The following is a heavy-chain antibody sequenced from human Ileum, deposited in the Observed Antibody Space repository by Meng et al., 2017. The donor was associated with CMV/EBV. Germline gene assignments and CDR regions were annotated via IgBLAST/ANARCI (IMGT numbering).Heavy chain of an antibody. Sequence: CKASGYNFTSNNIIWVRQAPGQGPECMGWINTNAGNPTYAQGFTGRFVFSLDTSVSTTYLQISSLKAEDTAVYYCARDGLSGRYFDYWGQGTLVTVSS. CDR3: ARDGLSGRYFDY. CDR2: INTNAGNP. J-gene: IGHJ4*02. D-gene: IGHD1-26*01. CDR1: GYNFTSNN. V-gene: IGHV7-4-1*02.